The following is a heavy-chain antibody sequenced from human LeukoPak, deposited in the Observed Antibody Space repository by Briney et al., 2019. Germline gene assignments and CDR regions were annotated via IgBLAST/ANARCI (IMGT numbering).Heavy chain of an antibody. Sequence: GGSLRLSCAASGFTFSDYYMSWIRQATGKGLEWLSYISANGNTIYYADSVKGRFTISRDNAKNSVYLQMNSLRAEDTAVYYCARAFYGSGSYYYFYYYMDVWGKGTTVTVSS. D-gene: IGHD3-10*01. CDR2: ISANGNTI. CDR3: ARAFYGSGSYYYFYYYMDV. J-gene: IGHJ6*03. V-gene: IGHV3-11*04. CDR1: GFTFSDYY.